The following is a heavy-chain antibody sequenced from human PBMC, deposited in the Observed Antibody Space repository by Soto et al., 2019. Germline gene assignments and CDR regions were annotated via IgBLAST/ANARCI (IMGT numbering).Heavy chain of an antibody. D-gene: IGHD3-16*02. Sequence: KPGGSLRLSCAASAFTFANAWISWVRQAPGKGLEWVGRIKSKADGGTTDYAAPVKGRFTISRDESQNTLYLQMNSLKTEDTAVYYCTSLYYGHWGQGTLVTVSS. J-gene: IGHJ4*02. CDR2: IKSKADGGTT. V-gene: IGHV3-15*01. CDR1: AFTFANAW. CDR3: TSLYYGH.